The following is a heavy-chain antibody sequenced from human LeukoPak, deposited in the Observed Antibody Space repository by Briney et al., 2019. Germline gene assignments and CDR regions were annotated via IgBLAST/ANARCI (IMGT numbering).Heavy chain of an antibody. CDR2: TRYDGNNK. CDR1: GFTFRSYG. V-gene: IGHV3-30*02. D-gene: IGHD3-10*01. J-gene: IGHJ4*02. CDR3: ARTHGSGSYYNNPIDY. Sequence: GGSLRLSCAASGFTFRSYGMHWVRQAPGKGLEWVAFTRYDGNNKYYADSVKGRFTISRDNSKNTVYLQMNSLRAEDTAVYYCARTHGSGSYYNNPIDYWGQGTLVTVSS.